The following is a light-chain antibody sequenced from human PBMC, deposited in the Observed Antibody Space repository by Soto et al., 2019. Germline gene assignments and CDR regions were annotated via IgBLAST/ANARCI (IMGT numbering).Light chain of an antibody. Sequence: IFLTQSPATLSVSPGERVTLSFRASQSLSVNLAWYQRKPGQAPRLLIHRTSIRASGVPDRFSGSGAGTEFSLTISSLQSEDFAIYYCQQYNNWPETFGQGTKADIK. CDR2: RTS. J-gene: IGKJ1*01. V-gene: IGKV3-15*01. CDR3: QQYNNWPET. CDR1: QSLSVN.